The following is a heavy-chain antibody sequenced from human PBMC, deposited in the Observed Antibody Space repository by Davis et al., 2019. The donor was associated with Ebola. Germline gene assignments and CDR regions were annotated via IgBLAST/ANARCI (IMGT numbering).Heavy chain of an antibody. CDR2: IYYSGST. CDR3: ARAATVTTNLNWFDP. J-gene: IGHJ5*02. D-gene: IGHD4-17*01. CDR1: GGSFSGYY. V-gene: IGHV4-31*11. Sequence: SETLSLTCAVYGGSFSGYYWSWIRQHPGKGLEWIGYIYYSGSTYYNPSLKSRVTISVETSKNQFSLKLSSVTAADTAVYYCARAATVTTNLNWFDPWGQGTLVTVSS.